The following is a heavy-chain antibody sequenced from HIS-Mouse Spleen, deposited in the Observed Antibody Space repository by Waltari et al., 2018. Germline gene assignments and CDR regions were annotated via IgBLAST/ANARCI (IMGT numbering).Heavy chain of an antibody. V-gene: IGHV4-39*07. J-gene: IGHJ2*01. D-gene: IGHD6-13*01. CDR3: AREIPYSSSWYDWYFDL. CDR2: IYYSGST. CDR1: GGSISSSSYY. Sequence: QLQLQESGPGLVKPSETLSLTCTVPGGSISSSSYYLGWILQPPGKGLEWIGSIYYSGSTYYNPSLKSRVTISVDTSKNQFSLKLSSVTAADTAVYYCAREIPYSSSWYDWYFDLWGRGTLVTVSS.